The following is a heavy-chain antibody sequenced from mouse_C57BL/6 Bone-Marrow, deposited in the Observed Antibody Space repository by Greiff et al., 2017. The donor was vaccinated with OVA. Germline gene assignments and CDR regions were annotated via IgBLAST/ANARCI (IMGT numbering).Heavy chain of an antibody. V-gene: IGHV2-2*01. CDR3: ARKAYYSNYLHAMDY. CDR1: GFSLTSYG. Sequence: VQVVESGPGLVQPSQSLSITCTVSGFSLTSYGVHWVRQSPGKGLEWLGVIWSGGSTDYNAAFISRLSISKDNSKSQVFFKMNSLQADDTAIYYCARKAYYSNYLHAMDYWGQGTSVTVSS. D-gene: IGHD2-5*01. CDR2: IWSGGST. J-gene: IGHJ4*01.